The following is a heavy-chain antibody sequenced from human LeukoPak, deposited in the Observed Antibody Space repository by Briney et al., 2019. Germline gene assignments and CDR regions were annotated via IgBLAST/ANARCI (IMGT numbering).Heavy chain of an antibody. CDR3: AKPQGDIAAADLDAFDI. CDR1: GFTFSSYA. D-gene: IGHD6-13*01. J-gene: IGHJ3*02. Sequence: GGSLRLSCAASGFTFSSYAMSWVRQAPGKGLEWFSYISSSGSTIYYADSVKGRFTISRDNSKNTLYLQMNSLRAEDTAVYYCAKPQGDIAAADLDAFDIWGQGTMVTVSS. CDR2: ISSSGSTI. V-gene: IGHV3-48*01.